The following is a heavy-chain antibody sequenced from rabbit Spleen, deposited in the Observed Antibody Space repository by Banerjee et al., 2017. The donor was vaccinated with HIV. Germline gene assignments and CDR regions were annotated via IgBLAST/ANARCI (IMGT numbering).Heavy chain of an antibody. D-gene: IGHD3-1*01. CDR1: RFDFNSGG. CDR2: IDPVFGST. CDR3: VRDAWHFNL. Sequence: QEHLVESGGGLVQPGGSLTLSCKASRFDFNSGGVSWVRQTPGKGLEWIGYIDPVFGSTYYSSWVIARFYISSHNAQTSLYLQPTSLTVAATAPYFCVRDAWHFNLWGPGTLFPVS. J-gene: IGHJ4*01. V-gene: IGHV1S47*01.